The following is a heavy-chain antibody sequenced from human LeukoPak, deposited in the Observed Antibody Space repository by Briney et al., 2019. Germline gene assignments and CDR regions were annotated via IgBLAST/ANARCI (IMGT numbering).Heavy chain of an antibody. J-gene: IGHJ4*02. CDR1: GGSFSGYY. D-gene: IGHD3-10*01. V-gene: IGHV4-34*01. Sequence: SETMSLTCAVYGGSFSGYYWSWIRQPPGKGLEWIGEINHSGSTNYNPSLKSRVTISVDTSKNQFSLKLSSVTAADTAVYYCARFPVVMLRGVHLTKFYFDYWGQGALVTVSS. CDR3: ARFPVVMLRGVHLTKFYFDY. CDR2: INHSGST.